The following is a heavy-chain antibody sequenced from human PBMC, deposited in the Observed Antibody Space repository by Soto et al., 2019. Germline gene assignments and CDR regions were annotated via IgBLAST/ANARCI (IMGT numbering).Heavy chain of an antibody. CDR1: GFTFSSYG. Sequence: QVQLVESGGGVVQPGRSLRLSCAASGFTFSSYGMHWVRQAPGKGLEWVAVISYDGSNKYYADSVKGRFTISRDNSKNTLYLQMNSLRAEDTAVYYCALLSLGYCSSTSCYVFDYWGQGTLVTVSS. CDR2: ISYDGSNK. D-gene: IGHD2-2*01. J-gene: IGHJ4*02. CDR3: ALLSLGYCSSTSCYVFDY. V-gene: IGHV3-30*03.